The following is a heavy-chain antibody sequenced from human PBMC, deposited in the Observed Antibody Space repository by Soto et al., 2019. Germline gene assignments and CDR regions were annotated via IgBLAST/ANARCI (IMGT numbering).Heavy chain of an antibody. D-gene: IGHD3-22*01. Sequence: SETLSLTCTVSGESISSAIYYWGWIRQPPGKGLEWIGYIYYSGSTYYNPSLKSRVTISVDTSKNQFSLRLSSVTAADTAVYYCARDRDGSGHEDAFDIWGRGTMVTVSS. J-gene: IGHJ3*02. CDR1: GESISSAIYY. CDR3: ARDRDGSGHEDAFDI. V-gene: IGHV4-30-4*01. CDR2: IYYSGST.